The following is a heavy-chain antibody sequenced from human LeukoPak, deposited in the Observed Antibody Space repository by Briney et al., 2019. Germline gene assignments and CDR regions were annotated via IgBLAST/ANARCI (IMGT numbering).Heavy chain of an antibody. Sequence: GASVKVSCKASGYTFTSYGISWVRQAPGQGLEWMGWISAYNGNTNYAQKLQGRVTMTTDTSTSTAYMELRSLRSDDTAVYYCARGDTMIVVVPQPLYYYYGMDVWGQGTTVTVSS. D-gene: IGHD3-22*01. CDR2: ISAYNGNT. CDR1: GYTFTSYG. V-gene: IGHV1-18*01. CDR3: ARGDTMIVVVPQPLYYYYGMDV. J-gene: IGHJ6*02.